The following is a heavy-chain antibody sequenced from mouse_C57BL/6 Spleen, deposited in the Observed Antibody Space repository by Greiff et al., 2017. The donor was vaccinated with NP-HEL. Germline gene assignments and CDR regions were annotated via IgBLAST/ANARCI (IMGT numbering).Heavy chain of an antibody. Sequence: VQLQQPGAELVKPGASVKLSCKASGYTFTSYWMQWVKQRPGQGLEWIGEIDPSDSYTNYNQKFKGKATLTVDTSSSTAYMQLSSLTSEDSAVYYCARKSNYLDYWGKGTTLTVSS. V-gene: IGHV1-50*01. CDR2: IDPSDSYT. J-gene: IGHJ2*01. CDR3: ARKSNYLDY. D-gene: IGHD5-1*01. CDR1: GYTFTSYW.